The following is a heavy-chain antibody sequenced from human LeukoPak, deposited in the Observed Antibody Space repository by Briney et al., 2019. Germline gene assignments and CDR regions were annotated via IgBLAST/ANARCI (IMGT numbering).Heavy chain of an antibody. CDR2: ISSSSSTI. D-gene: IGHD5-12*01. Sequence: PGGSLRLSCAASGFTFSSYSMNWVRQAPGKGLEWVSYISSSSSTIYYADSVKGRFTISRDNAKNSLYLQMNSLRAEDTAVYYCAKEDSGYRGAYYYYGMDVWGQGTTVTVSS. CDR1: GFTFSSYS. CDR3: AKEDSGYRGAYYYYGMDV. V-gene: IGHV3-48*01. J-gene: IGHJ6*02.